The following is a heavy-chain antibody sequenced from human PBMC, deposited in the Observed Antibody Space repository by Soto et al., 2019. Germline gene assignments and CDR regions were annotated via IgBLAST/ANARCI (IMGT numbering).Heavy chain of an antibody. CDR3: ARERRYYDFWGGPDY. J-gene: IGHJ4*02. CDR2: ISGTSSYI. D-gene: IGHD3-3*01. CDR1: GFTFSAHS. V-gene: IGHV3-21*01. Sequence: GGSLRLSCEASGFTFSAHSMNWVRQAPGKGLEWVSSISGTSSYIYYSDSVKGRFTISRDNAKSSLYLQMSSLRAEDTAVYYCARERRYYDFWGGPDYWGQGTLVPVSS.